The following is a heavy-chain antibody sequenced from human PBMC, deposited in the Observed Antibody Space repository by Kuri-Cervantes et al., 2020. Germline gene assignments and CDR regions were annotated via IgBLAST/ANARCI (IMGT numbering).Heavy chain of an antibody. J-gene: IGHJ4*02. D-gene: IGHD1-26*01. CDR2: INHSGST. CDR3: ARGMSGSYSPFDY. CDR1: GGSFSGYY. V-gene: IGHV4-34*01. Sequence: SETLSLTCAVYGGSFSGYYWSWIRQPPGKGLEWIGEINHSGSTNYNPSLKSRVTISVDRSKNQFSLKLSSVTAADTAVYYCARGMSGSYSPFDYWGQGTLVTVSS.